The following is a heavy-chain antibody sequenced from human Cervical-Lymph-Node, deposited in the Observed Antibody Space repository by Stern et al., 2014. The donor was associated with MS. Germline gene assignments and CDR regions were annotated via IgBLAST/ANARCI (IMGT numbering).Heavy chain of an antibody. CDR3: ARHCAKREQCAFDY. CDR2: IYPGDSDT. D-gene: IGHD6-19*01. CDR1: GYNFTSYW. J-gene: IGHJ4*02. Sequence: VQLGQSGAEVKKPGESLKISCKGSGYNFTSYWIGWVRQMPGKGLEWMGIIYPGDSDTRYSPAFQGQVTISADKSISTAYLQWSSLKASDNAMYYCARHCAKREQCAFDYWGQGTLVTVSS. V-gene: IGHV5-51*01.